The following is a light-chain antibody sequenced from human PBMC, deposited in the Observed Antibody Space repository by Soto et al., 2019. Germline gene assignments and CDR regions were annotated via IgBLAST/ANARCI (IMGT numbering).Light chain of an antibody. Sequence: DIQVTQSPSALSASVGDRVTITCRASQNIGRWLAWYQQKPGKAPRLLIYDASTLEDGVPSRFSGSGSGTGFTLSITSLQAEDFATYYCQEYDGYSRTFGQGTKVDSK. CDR3: QEYDGYSRT. V-gene: IGKV1-5*01. CDR1: QNIGRW. J-gene: IGKJ1*01. CDR2: DAS.